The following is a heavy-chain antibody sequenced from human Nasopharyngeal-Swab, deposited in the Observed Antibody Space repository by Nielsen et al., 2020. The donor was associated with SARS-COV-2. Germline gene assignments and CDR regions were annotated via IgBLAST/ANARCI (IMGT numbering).Heavy chain of an antibody. V-gene: IGHV4-34*01. CDR1: GGSFSGYY. CDR2: INHSGST. CDR3: ARGRGGYYMDV. J-gene: IGHJ6*03. Sequence: SETLSLTCAVYGGSFSGYYWSWIRQPPGKGLEWIGEINHSGSTNCNPSLKSRVTISVDTSKNQFSLKLSSVTAADTAVYYCARGRGGYYMDVWGKGTTVTVSS.